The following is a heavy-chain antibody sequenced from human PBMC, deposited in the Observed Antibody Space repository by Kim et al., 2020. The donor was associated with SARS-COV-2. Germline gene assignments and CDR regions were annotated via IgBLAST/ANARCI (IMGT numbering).Heavy chain of an antibody. D-gene: IGHD6-19*01. Sequence: GGSLRLSCAASGFTFSSYAMSWVRQAPGKGLEWVSAISGSGGSTYYADSVKGRFTISRDKSKNTLYLQMNSLRAEDTAVYYCAKAQQWLDTYYFDYWGQGTLVTVSS. V-gene: IGHV3-23*01. CDR1: GFTFSSYA. CDR3: AKAQQWLDTYYFDY. CDR2: ISGSGGST. J-gene: IGHJ4*02.